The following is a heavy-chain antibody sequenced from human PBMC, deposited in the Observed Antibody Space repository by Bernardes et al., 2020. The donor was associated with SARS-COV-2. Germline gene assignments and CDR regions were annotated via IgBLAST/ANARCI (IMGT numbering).Heavy chain of an antibody. Sequence: GGSLRLSCEASGFSFSEYAMNWVRQAPGKGLEWLSYISSRSTTIYVADTVEGRFAISRDNAKSSVYLQMNSLRAEDTAVYYCARGRGAVAPMDHWGQGTLVTVSS. V-gene: IGHV3-48*01. J-gene: IGHJ4*02. CDR3: ARGRGAVAPMDH. D-gene: IGHD1-26*01. CDR1: GFSFSEYA. CDR2: ISSRSTTI.